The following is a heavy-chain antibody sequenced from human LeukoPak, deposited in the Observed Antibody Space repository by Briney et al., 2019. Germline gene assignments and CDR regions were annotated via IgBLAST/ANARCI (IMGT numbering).Heavy chain of an antibody. Sequence: PSQTLSLTCTVSGGSISSGSYYWSWIRQPAGKGLEWIGRIYTSGSTNYNPSLKSRVTISVDTSKNQFSLKLSSVTAADTAVYYCARGPFGGVIAIFDYWGQGTLVTVSS. CDR3: ARGPFGGVIAIFDY. D-gene: IGHD3-16*02. CDR2: IYTSGST. V-gene: IGHV4-61*02. CDR1: GGSISSGSYY. J-gene: IGHJ4*02.